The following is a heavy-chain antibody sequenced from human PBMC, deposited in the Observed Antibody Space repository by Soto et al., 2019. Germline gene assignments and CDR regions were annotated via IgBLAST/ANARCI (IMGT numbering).Heavy chain of an antibody. V-gene: IGHV3-21*05. CDR2: ISSSSST. Sequence: GGSLRLSCAASGFTFSSYSMNWVRQAPGKGLEWVSYISSSSSTVYADSVKGRFTISRDNAKNTLFLQMNSLRAEDTAVYYCARSIEGYSYFTYWGQGTLVTVSS. CDR1: GFTFSSYS. CDR3: ARSIEGYSYFTY. D-gene: IGHD6-6*01. J-gene: IGHJ4*02.